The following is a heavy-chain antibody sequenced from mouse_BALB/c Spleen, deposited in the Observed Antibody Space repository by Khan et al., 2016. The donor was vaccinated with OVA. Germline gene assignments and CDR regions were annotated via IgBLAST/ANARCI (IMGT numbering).Heavy chain of an antibody. J-gene: IGHJ3*01. D-gene: IGHD2-1*01. CDR3: ARSPYGNFAY. Sequence: EVQLVESGGGLVKPGGSLKLSCAVSGFTFSTYAMSWVRQTPEKRLEWVATISSDGDYTYYTDNVTGRFTISRDNAKNTLYLKMSSVRDEDTAMYYCARSPYGNFAYWGQGTLVTVSA. V-gene: IGHV5-9-3*01. CDR2: ISSDGDYT. CDR1: GFTFSTYA.